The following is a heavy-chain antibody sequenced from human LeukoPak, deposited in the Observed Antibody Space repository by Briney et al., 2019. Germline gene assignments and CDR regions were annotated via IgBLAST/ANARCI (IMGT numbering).Heavy chain of an antibody. D-gene: IGHD6-19*01. CDR1: GYTFTSYG. Sequence: ASVKVSCKASGYTFTSYGISWVRQAPGQGLEWMGWISAYNGNTNYAQKLQGRVTMTTDTSTSTAYMELRSLRSDDTAVYYCARDRDYSSGWYIVPQRQYYFDYWGQGTLVTVSS. J-gene: IGHJ4*02. V-gene: IGHV1-18*01. CDR2: ISAYNGNT. CDR3: ARDRDYSSGWYIVPQRQYYFDY.